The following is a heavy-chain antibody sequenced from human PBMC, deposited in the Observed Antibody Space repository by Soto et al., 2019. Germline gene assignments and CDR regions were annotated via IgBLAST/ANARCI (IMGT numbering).Heavy chain of an antibody. V-gene: IGHV3-9*01. Sequence: EVQLVESGGGLVQPGRSLRLSCAASGFTFDDYAMHWVRQAPGKGLEWVSGISWNSGSIGYADSVKGRFTISRDNAKNSLYMQMNSLRAEDTALYYCAKYISSYYYGSGSYRDYWGQGTLVTVSS. CDR2: ISWNSGSI. J-gene: IGHJ4*02. D-gene: IGHD3-10*01. CDR1: GFTFDDYA. CDR3: AKYISSYYYGSGSYRDY.